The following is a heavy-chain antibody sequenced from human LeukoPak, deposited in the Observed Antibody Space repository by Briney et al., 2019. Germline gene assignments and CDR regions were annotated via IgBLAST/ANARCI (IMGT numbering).Heavy chain of an antibody. CDR2: ISGYNGNT. D-gene: IGHD1-26*01. CDR3: AKVWSYNFDY. CDR1: GNTISSYG. V-gene: IGHV1-18*04. Sequence: ASVKVSCTASGNTISSYGITWIRQAPGQGLEWMGWISGYNGNTKSAQMVQGRVTMTTDTSTSTAYMELRSLRSDDPSVYYCAKVWSYNFDYWGQGTLVTVSS. J-gene: IGHJ4*02.